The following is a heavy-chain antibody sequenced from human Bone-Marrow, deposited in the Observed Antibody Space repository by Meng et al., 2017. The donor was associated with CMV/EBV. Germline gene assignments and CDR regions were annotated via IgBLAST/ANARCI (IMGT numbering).Heavy chain of an antibody. D-gene: IGHD2-2*01. CDR3: AREYCSSTSCRNYYYYGMDV. V-gene: IGHV3-48*03. J-gene: IGHJ6*02. CDR2: ISSSGSTI. Sequence: GGSLRLSCAASGFTFSSYEMNWVRQAPGKGLEWVSYISSSGSTIYYADSVKGRFTISRDNAKNSLYLQMNSLRAEDTAVYYCAREYCSSTSCRNYYYYGMDVWGQGPTVTVSS. CDR1: GFTFSSYE.